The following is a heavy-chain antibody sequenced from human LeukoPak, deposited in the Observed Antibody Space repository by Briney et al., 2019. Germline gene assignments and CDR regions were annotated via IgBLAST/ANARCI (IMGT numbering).Heavy chain of an antibody. V-gene: IGHV1-8*01. D-gene: IGHD3-10*02. CDR3: ASNFLRSYGTEDDY. CDR1: GYTFTSYD. CDR2: MNPNSGNT. Sequence: GASVKVSCKASGYTFTSYDINWVRQATGQGLGWMGWMNPNSGNTGYAQKFQGRVTMTRNTSISTAYMELSSLRSEDTAVYYCASNFLRSYGTEDDYWGQGTLVTVSS. J-gene: IGHJ4*02.